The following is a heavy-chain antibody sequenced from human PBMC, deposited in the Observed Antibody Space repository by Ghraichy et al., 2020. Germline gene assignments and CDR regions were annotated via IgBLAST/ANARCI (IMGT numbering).Heavy chain of an antibody. CDR1: GGSISSSSYY. V-gene: IGHV4-39*02. D-gene: IGHD3-9*01. CDR3: AREHSGGLTGYYLVEGRFDP. CDR2: GYYSGTT. J-gene: IGHJ5*02. Sequence: SETLSLTCAVSGGSISSSSYYWGWIRQPPGKGLEWIGSGYYSGTTYYNPSLKSRVTISVDTSKNQFSLKLSSVTAADTAVYYCAREHSGGLTGYYLVEGRFDPWGQGTLVTVSS.